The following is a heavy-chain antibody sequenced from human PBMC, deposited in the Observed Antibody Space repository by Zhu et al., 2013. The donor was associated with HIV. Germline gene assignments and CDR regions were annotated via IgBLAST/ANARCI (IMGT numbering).Heavy chain of an antibody. D-gene: IGHD3-22*01. V-gene: IGHV1-46*03. Sequence: QVQLVQSGAEVKKPGASVKVSCKASGYTFTSYYMHWVRQAPGQGLEWMGIINPSGGSTSYAQKFQGRVTMTRDTSTSTVYMELSSLRSEDTAVYYCARAEVYYDSSGYYYAPSRNWYFDLWAVAPWSLS. J-gene: IGHJ2*01. CDR1: GYTFTSYY. CDR3: ARAEVYYDSSGYYYAPSRNWYFDL. CDR2: INPSGGST.